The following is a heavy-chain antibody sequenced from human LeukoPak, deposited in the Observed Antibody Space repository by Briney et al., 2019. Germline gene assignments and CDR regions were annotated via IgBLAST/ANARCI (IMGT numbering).Heavy chain of an antibody. CDR2: ISSSSSYI. CDR1: GFTFSSYS. J-gene: IGHJ5*02. Sequence: GGSLRLSCAASGFTFSSYSMNWVRQAPGKGLEWVSSISSSSSYIYYADSVKGRFTISRDNAKNSLYLQMNSLRAEDTAVYYCARGFLDLYDSSGHNWFDPWGQGTLVTVSS. CDR3: ARGFLDLYDSSGHNWFDP. V-gene: IGHV3-21*01. D-gene: IGHD3-22*01.